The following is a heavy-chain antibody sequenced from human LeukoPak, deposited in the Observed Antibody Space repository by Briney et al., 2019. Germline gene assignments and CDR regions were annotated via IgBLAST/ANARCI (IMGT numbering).Heavy chain of an antibody. CDR2: IGGGGTT. D-gene: IGHD3-10*01. CDR1: RFTFSNYA. V-gene: IGHV3-23*01. CDR3: AKVGNYYRSGRNLDYLDY. Sequence: GGSLRLSCAASRFTFSNYAMSWVRQAPGTGLEWVSAIGGGGTTYYADSVKGRFTISRDNSKDTLYLQLNSLRAEDTAVYYCAKVGNYYRSGRNLDYLDYWGQGTLVTVSS. J-gene: IGHJ4*02.